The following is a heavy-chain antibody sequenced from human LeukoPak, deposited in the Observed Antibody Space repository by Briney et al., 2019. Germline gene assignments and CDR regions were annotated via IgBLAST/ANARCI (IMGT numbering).Heavy chain of an antibody. CDR2: VSGSGDNT. D-gene: IGHD6-19*01. V-gene: IGHV3-23*01. Sequence: PGGSLRISCAASGFIFSTCGMAWVRQSPGKGLEWVSTVSGSGDNTHYADSVKDRFTISRDNSKNTLYLQMNSLRAEDTALYYCARDAGSGWPLDYWGQGTLVTDSS. CDR1: GFIFSTCG. J-gene: IGHJ4*02. CDR3: ARDAGSGWPLDY.